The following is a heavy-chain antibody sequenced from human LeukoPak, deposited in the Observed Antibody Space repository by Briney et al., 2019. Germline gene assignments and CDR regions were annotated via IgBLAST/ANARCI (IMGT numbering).Heavy chain of an antibody. Sequence: AESLKISCEASGYIFPNYWIGWVRQVPGKGLDWMGLIHPGDSDTRYSPSFQGQVTISVDKSITTAYLQWSSLQASDTAIYFCARVVVVTATHWYFDLWGRGSLVTVFS. D-gene: IGHD2-21*02. CDR3: ARVVVVTATHWYFDL. V-gene: IGHV5-51*01. J-gene: IGHJ2*01. CDR2: IHPGDSDT. CDR1: GYIFPNYW.